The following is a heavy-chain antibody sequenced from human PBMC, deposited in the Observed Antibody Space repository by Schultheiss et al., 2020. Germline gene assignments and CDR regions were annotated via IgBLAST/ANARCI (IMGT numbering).Heavy chain of an antibody. D-gene: IGHD6-13*01. CDR3: ARDGTEAGTSDFQH. CDR2: ISSSSSYI. V-gene: IGHV3-21*01. CDR1: GFTFSSYS. J-gene: IGHJ1*01. Sequence: GGSLRLSCAASGFTFSSYSMNWVRQAPGKGLEWVSSISSSSSYIYYADSVKGRFTISRDNSKNTLYLQMNSLRAEDTAVYYCARDGTEAGTSDFQHWGQGTLVTVSS.